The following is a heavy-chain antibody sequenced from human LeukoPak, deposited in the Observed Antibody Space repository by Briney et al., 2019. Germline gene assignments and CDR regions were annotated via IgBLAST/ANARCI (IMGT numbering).Heavy chain of an antibody. CDR3: ARAPVVAASVRWFDP. V-gene: IGHV1-2*02. CDR1: GYTFTGYY. D-gene: IGHD2-15*01. CDR2: INPNSGGT. Sequence: GASVKVSCKASGYTFTGYYMHWVRQAPGQGLEWMGWINPNSGGTNYAQKFQGRVTMTRDTSISTAYMELSRLRSDDTGVYYRARAPVVAASVRWFDPWGQGTLVTVSS. J-gene: IGHJ5*02.